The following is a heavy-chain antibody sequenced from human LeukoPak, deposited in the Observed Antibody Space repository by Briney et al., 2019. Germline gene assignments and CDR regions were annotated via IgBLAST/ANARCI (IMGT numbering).Heavy chain of an antibody. CDR3: AKSSTEGSYPAPFPS. Sequence: PGGSLRLSCAASGFTFSSYGMHWVRQAPGKGLEWVAVIWYDGNNKYYADSVKGRVTISRDISKNTVYLQINSLRAEDTAVYYCAKSSTEGSYPAPFPSWGQGTLVTVSS. CDR2: IWYDGNNK. J-gene: IGHJ5*02. D-gene: IGHD4-17*01. V-gene: IGHV3-33*06. CDR1: GFTFSSYG.